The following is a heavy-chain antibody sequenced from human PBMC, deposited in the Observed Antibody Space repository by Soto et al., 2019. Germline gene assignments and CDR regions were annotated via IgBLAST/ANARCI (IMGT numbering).Heavy chain of an antibody. D-gene: IGHD4-4*01. Sequence: EVQLLESGGGLVLPGGSLRLSCAASGFTFNAYAMTWVRPAPGKGLEWVSAIGGSGGNRYYAASVKGRITISRDKSKDALDLPMNILRVADTAVYYCGRVASDYITSVDHWGPGILVTVSS. CDR2: IGGSGGNR. CDR1: GFTFNAYA. CDR3: GRVASDYITSVDH. V-gene: IGHV3-23*01. J-gene: IGHJ4*02.